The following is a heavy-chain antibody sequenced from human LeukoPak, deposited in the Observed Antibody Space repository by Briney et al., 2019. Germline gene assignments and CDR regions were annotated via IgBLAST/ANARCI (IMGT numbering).Heavy chain of an antibody. Sequence: GGSLRLSCAASGFTFSSYAMSWVRQAPGKGLEWVSAISGSGDSTYYADSVRGRFTISRDNAKNTLYLQMNSLRAEDTAVYYCAKDQGFHYYDSSGNAFDIWGQGTMVTVSS. CDR3: AKDQGFHYYDSSGNAFDI. V-gene: IGHV3-23*01. CDR2: ISGSGDST. CDR1: GFTFSSYA. D-gene: IGHD3-22*01. J-gene: IGHJ3*02.